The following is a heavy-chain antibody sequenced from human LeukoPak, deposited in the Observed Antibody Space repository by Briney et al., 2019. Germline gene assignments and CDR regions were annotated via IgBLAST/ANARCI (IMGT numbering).Heavy chain of an antibody. CDR2: IYWDDDK. J-gene: IGHJ4*02. CDR1: GFSLSTSGVG. D-gene: IGHD2-15*01. CDR3: AHRKGYCSGGNCYPHFDY. V-gene: IGHV2-5*02. Sequence: SGPTLVNPTQTLTLTCTFSGFSLSTSGVGVGWIRQPPGKALEWLALIYWDDDKRYRPSLKRRVTLTWGTSKNHVLLTMTNVGPVDTATYYCAHRKGYCSGGNCYPHFDYWGQGTLVTVSS.